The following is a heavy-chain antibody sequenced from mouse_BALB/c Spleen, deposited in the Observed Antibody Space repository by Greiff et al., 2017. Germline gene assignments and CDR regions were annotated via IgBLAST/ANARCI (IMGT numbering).Heavy chain of an antibody. V-gene: IGHV1-63*02. CDR3: ARYGNLWYFDV. J-gene: IGHJ1*01. CDR1: GYTFTNYW. CDR2: IYPGGGYT. Sequence: QVQLQQSGAELVRPGTSVKISCKASGYTFTNYWLGWVKQRPGHGLEWIGDIYPGGGYTNYNEKFKGKATLTADTSSSTAYMQLSSLTSVDSAVYFCARYGNLWYFDVWGAGTTVTVSS. D-gene: IGHD2-1*01.